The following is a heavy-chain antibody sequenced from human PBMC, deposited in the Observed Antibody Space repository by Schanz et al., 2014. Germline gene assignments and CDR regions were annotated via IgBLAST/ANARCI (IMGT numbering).Heavy chain of an antibody. J-gene: IGHJ4*02. Sequence: QVQLVQSAAEVKKPGASVKVSCKASGYSFTGYYIHWVRQAPGQGLEWMAWINPNSGDTNYAQRFQGRVTLTRDTYISTVYMELSRLRSDDTDVYYCARERASSRADHWGQGTLLAVSS. CDR1: GYSFTGYY. CDR2: INPNSGDT. D-gene: IGHD2-2*01. CDR3: ARERASSRADH. V-gene: IGHV1-2*02.